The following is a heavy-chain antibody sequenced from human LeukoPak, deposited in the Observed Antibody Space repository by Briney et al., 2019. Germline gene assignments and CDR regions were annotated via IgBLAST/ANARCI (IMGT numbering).Heavy chain of an antibody. CDR3: ARGAIAAAGTPVDY. V-gene: IGHV1-2*02. CDR2: INPKSGGT. CDR1: GYTFTGYY. J-gene: IGHJ4*02. Sequence: ASVKVSCKASGYTFTGYYMHWVRQAPGQGLEWMGWINPKSGGTNYAQKFQGRVTMTRDTSISTAHMELSRLRSDDTAVYYCARGAIAAAGTPVDYWGQGTLVTVSS. D-gene: IGHD6-13*01.